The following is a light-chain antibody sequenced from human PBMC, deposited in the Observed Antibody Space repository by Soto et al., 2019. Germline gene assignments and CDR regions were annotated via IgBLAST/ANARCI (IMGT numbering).Light chain of an antibody. J-gene: IGLJ3*02. CDR3: AAWDDGLWV. V-gene: IGLV1-47*01. Sequence: QSVLTQPPSASGTPGQRVTISCSGSSSNIGSNYVYWYQHLPGTAPELLIYRDNQRPSGVPDRFSGSKSGTSASLAISGLRSEDEADYYCAAWDDGLWVFGGGTKLTVL. CDR1: SSNIGSNY. CDR2: RDN.